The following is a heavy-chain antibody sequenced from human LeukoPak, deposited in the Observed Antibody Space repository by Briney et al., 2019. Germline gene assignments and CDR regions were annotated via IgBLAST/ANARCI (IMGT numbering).Heavy chain of an antibody. Sequence: PGGSLRLSCAVSGFSVNDNYMSWVRPAPGKRLQWVSVMFPDGRTYYADSVKGRFTISRDLARNTLLLQMHSLRADDTAVHYCARTNPVYGDYDYWGQGTLVTVSS. CDR1: GFSVNDNY. D-gene: IGHD4-17*01. J-gene: IGHJ4*02. CDR3: ARTNPVYGDYDY. V-gene: IGHV3-53*01. CDR2: MFPDGRT.